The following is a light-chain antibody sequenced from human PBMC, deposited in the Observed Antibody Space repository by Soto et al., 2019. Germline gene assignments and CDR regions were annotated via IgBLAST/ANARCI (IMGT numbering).Light chain of an antibody. CDR2: AAS. Sequence: DIQMTQSPSSLSASVGDRVTITCRATQSISIYLNWYQHKPGKAPHALNYAASSLQSGVPSRFSGSGSGTDFTLTITSLHPEDFATYYCQQTYTIPPTFGQGTKVDI. J-gene: IGKJ1*01. V-gene: IGKV1-39*01. CDR3: QQTYTIPPT. CDR1: QSISIY.